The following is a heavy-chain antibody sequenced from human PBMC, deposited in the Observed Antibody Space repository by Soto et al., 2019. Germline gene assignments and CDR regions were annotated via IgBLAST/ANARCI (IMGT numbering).Heavy chain of an antibody. CDR2: FIPVYRTL. D-gene: IGHD3-3*01. V-gene: IGHV1-69*01. CDR3: ATGVIWIGYFTVDS. J-gene: IGHJ4*02. Sequence: QVQVVQSGAEVKKPGSSVKVSCKASGGSFGNSAINWVRQTPGHGRGWWGGFIPVYRTLNYAQKFQGRVTITADESTGTAYMTLSSLASDDTAVYYCATGVIWIGYFTVDSWGQGTRVTVSS. CDR1: GGSFGNSA.